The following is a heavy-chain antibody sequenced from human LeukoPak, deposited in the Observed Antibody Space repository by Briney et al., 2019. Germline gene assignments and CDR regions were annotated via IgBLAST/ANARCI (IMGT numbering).Heavy chain of an antibody. D-gene: IGHD5-12*01. V-gene: IGHV3-21*01. CDR2: ISSSSSYI. CDR1: GFTFSSYS. J-gene: IGHJ4*02. Sequence: GGSLRLSCAASGFTFSSYSMNWVRQAPGKGLEWVSSISSSSSYIYYADSVNGRFTISRDNAKNSLYLQMNSLRAEDTAVYYCAGGGATSFDYWGQGILVTVSS. CDR3: AGGGATSFDY.